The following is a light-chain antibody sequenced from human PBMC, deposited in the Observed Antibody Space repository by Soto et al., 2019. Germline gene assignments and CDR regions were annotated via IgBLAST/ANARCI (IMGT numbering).Light chain of an antibody. J-gene: IGKJ4*01. Sequence: EILMTQSPATLSVSPGERATLSCRASQSVRSNLAWYQQKPGQAPRLLIDGASTRAPGTPARFTGSGSGTEFTLTISSLQPEDVEVYYCQQYNNWLTFGGGTKVEIK. CDR3: QQYNNWLT. CDR1: QSVRSN. V-gene: IGKV3-15*01. CDR2: GAS.